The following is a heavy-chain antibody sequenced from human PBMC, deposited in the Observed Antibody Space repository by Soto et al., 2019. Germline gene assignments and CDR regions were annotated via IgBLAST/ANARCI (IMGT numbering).Heavy chain of an antibody. Sequence: PSETLSLTXTVSGGSISSYYWSWIRQPPGKGLEWIGYIYYSGSTNYNPSLKSRVTISVDTSKNQFSLKLSSVTAADTAVYYCARERSSDYSSWFDPWGQGTLVTVSS. V-gene: IGHV4-59*01. CDR3: ARERSSDYSSWFDP. CDR1: GGSISSYY. J-gene: IGHJ5*02. D-gene: IGHD6-13*01. CDR2: IYYSGST.